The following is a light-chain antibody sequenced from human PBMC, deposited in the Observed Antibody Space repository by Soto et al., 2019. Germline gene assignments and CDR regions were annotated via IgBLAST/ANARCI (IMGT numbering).Light chain of an antibody. V-gene: IGLV1-44*01. J-gene: IGLJ3*02. Sequence: QSVLTQAPSESGTPGQRVTISCSGSSSNIGSNTVNWYQQVAGTAPKLLIYNNNQRPSGVPDRFSGSKSGTSASLAISGLQSEDEADYYCAAWDDGLNGWVFGGGTKVTVL. CDR1: SSNIGSNT. CDR3: AAWDDGLNGWV. CDR2: NNN.